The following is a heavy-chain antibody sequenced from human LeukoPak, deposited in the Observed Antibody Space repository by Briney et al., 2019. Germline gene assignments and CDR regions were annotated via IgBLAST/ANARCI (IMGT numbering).Heavy chain of an antibody. D-gene: IGHD2-15*01. CDR1: GFTFSSYA. CDR2: ISYDGSNK. J-gene: IGHJ4*02. Sequence: GGSLRLSCATSGFTFSSYAMHGVRQAPGKGLKWVAVISYDGSNKYYADSVKGRFTISRDNSKNTLYLQMNSLRAEDTAVYYCARAKGKVVGPYYFDYWGQGTLVTVSS. CDR3: ARAKGKVVGPYYFDY. V-gene: IGHV3-30-3*01.